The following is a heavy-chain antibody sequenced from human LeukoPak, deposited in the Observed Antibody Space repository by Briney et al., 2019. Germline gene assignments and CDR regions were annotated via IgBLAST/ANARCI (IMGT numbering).Heavy chain of an antibody. CDR3: AQDPAGVVIN. Sequence: GGSLRLSCQASGFTFSSHAMTWVRQAPGKGLEWVSTISGSGRSTYFADSVKGRSAISRDNSKNTVSLQMNSLRAEDTAFYFCAQDPAGVVINWGQGTLVTVSS. CDR1: GFTFSSHA. D-gene: IGHD3-22*01. CDR2: ISGSGRST. J-gene: IGHJ4*02. V-gene: IGHV3-23*01.